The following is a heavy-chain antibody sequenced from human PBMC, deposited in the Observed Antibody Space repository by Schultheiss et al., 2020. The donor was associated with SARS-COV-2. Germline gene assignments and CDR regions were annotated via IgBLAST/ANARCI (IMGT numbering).Heavy chain of an antibody. CDR1: GGSISSFY. CDR2: IYYSGST. Sequence: SETLSLTCTVSGGSISSFYWSWIRQPPGKGLEYIGYIYYSGSTNYNASLKSRVTISVDTSKNQFSLKLSSVTAADTAVYYCARDRMTTPTTGVGNYGMDVWGQGTTVTVSS. D-gene: IGHD4-23*01. J-gene: IGHJ6*02. V-gene: IGHV4-59*12. CDR3: ARDRMTTPTTGVGNYGMDV.